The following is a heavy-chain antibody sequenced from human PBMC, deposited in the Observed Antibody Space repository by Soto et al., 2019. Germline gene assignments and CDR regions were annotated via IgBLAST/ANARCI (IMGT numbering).Heavy chain of an antibody. CDR3: AKGGPFTGGFDP. CDR1: GLTLRSYA. D-gene: IGHD3-16*01. J-gene: IGHJ5*02. V-gene: IGHV3-23*01. Sequence: GQLLHSGGDLVQPGGSLRLSCAGSGLTLRSYAMTWIRQTPEKGLEWVSTISGRSGVPSYADSVNGRFTVSRDNSKNTLYLQMNSLRPDDTAIYYCAKGGPFTGGFDPWGQGTLVTVAS. CDR2: ISGRSGVP.